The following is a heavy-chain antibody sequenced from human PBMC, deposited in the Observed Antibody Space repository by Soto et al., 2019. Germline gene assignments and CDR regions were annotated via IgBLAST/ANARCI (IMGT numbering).Heavy chain of an antibody. CDR1: GFTFSSYA. CDR2: ISYDGSNK. Sequence: GGSLRLSCAASGFTFSSYAMHWVRQAPGKGLEWVAVISYDGSNKYYADSVKGRFTISRDNSKNTLYLQMNSLTAEDTAVYYCARVDVGDYDFWSGYSNDAFDIWGQGTMVTVSS. D-gene: IGHD3-3*01. J-gene: IGHJ3*02. V-gene: IGHV3-30-3*01. CDR3: ARVDVGDYDFWSGYSNDAFDI.